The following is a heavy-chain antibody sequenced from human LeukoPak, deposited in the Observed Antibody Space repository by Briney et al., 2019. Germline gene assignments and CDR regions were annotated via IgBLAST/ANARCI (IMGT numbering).Heavy chain of an antibody. Sequence: PGRSLRLSCAASGFTFTSYAMSWVRQAPGKGLEWVSVISGSGGSTYYADSVKGRFTISRDNSNNTLSLQMNSLRVEDTAVYYCAKDMYYYHRGTYMDWGQGTLVTVSS. CDR1: GFTFTSYA. J-gene: IGHJ4*02. CDR3: AKDMYYYHRGTYMD. CDR2: ISGSGGST. V-gene: IGHV3-23*01. D-gene: IGHD3-22*01.